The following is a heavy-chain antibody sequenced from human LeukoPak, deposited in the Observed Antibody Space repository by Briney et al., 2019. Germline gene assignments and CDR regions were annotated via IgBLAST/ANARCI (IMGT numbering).Heavy chain of an antibody. D-gene: IGHD4-17*01. CDR1: GYTFTNYG. V-gene: IGHV1-18*01. Sequence: GASVKVSCKASGYTFTNYGITWVRQAPGQGLEWMGWISTYNGNTNYAHKLQGRVTITADESTSTAYMDLSSLRSEDTAVYYCARLTIGDYGDRESGFDYWGQGTLVTVSS. J-gene: IGHJ4*02. CDR2: ISTYNGNT. CDR3: ARLTIGDYGDRESGFDY.